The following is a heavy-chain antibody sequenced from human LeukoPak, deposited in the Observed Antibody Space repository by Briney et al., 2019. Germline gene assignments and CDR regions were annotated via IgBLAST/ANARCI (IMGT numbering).Heavy chain of an antibody. CDR1: GGSISSYY. D-gene: IGHD2-15*01. CDR2: IYYSGST. J-gene: IGHJ6*03. Sequence: SETLSLTCTVSGGSISSYYWSWIRQPPGKGLEWIGCIYYSGSTNYNPSLKSRVTISVDTSKNQFSLKLSSVTAADTAVYYCARSFYCSGGSCYSYYYYYYMDVWGKGTTVTVSS. V-gene: IGHV4-59*01. CDR3: ARSFYCSGGSCYSYYYYYYMDV.